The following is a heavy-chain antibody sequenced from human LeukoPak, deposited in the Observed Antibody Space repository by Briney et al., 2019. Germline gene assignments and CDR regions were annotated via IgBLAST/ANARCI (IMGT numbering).Heavy chain of an antibody. Sequence: ASVKVSCKASGYTFTGYYMHWVRQAPGQGLEWMGWINPNSGGTNYAQKFQGRVTMTGDTSISTAYMELSRLRSDDTAVYYCARVLGGVVPADYWGQGTLVTVSS. CDR1: GYTFTGYY. J-gene: IGHJ4*02. V-gene: IGHV1-2*02. CDR3: ARVLGGVVPADY. CDR2: INPNSGGT. D-gene: IGHD3-3*01.